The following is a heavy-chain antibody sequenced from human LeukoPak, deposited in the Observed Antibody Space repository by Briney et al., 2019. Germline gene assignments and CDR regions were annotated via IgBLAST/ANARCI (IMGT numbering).Heavy chain of an antibody. CDR3: ARGLPRIAARFWTDY. Sequence: PSETLSLTCAVYGGSFSGYYWSWIRQPPGKGLEWIGEINHSGSTNYNPSLKSRVTISVDTSKNQFSLKLSSVTAADTAVYYCARGLPRIAARFWTDYWGQGTKVTVSS. CDR2: INHSGST. J-gene: IGHJ4*02. V-gene: IGHV4-34*01. CDR1: GGSFSGYY. D-gene: IGHD6-6*01.